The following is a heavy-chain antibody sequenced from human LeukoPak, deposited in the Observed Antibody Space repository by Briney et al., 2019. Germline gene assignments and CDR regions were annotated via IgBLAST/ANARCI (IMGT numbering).Heavy chain of an antibody. CDR3: AKVKSSGWYYFDY. V-gene: IGHV3-23*01. J-gene: IGHJ4*02. D-gene: IGHD6-19*01. Sequence: QLGGSLRLSCAASGFTFSSYAMSWVRQAPGKGLEWVSAISGSGGSTYYADSVKGRFTISRDNSKNTLYLQMNSLRAEDTAVYYCAKVKSSGWYYFDYWGQGTLVTVSS. CDR1: GFTFSSYA. CDR2: ISGSGGST.